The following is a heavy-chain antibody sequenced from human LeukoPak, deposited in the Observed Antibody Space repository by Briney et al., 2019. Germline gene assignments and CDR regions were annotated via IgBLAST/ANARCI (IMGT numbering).Heavy chain of an antibody. CDR1: GGSISSSNW. V-gene: IGHV4-4*02. CDR3: ARVSIVVVVAATYHWFDP. CDR2: IYHSGST. D-gene: IGHD2-15*01. J-gene: IGHJ5*02. Sequence: SETLSLTCAVSGGSISSSNWWSWVRQPPGKGLEWIGEIYHSGSTNYNPSLKSRVTISVDKSKNQFSLKLSSVTAADTAVYYCARVSIVVVVAATYHWFDPWGQGTLVTVSS.